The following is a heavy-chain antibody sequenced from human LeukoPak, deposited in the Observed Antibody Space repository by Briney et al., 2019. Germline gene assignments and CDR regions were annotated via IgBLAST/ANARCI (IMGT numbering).Heavy chain of an antibody. CDR2: ISYDGSNK. J-gene: IGHJ5*02. V-gene: IGHV3-30*04. Sequence: PGGSLRLSCAASGFTFRSYAMHWVRQAPGKGLEWVAVISYDGSNKYYADSVKGRFTISRDNSKNTLYLQMNSLRSEDTAVYYCARDATGDGDLESWGQGTLVTVSP. CDR1: GFTFRSYA. D-gene: IGHD4-17*01. CDR3: ARDATGDGDLES.